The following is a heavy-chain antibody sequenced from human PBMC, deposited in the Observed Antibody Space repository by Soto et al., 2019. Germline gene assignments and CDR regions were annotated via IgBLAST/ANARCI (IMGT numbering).Heavy chain of an antibody. J-gene: IGHJ6*03. V-gene: IGHV4-34*01. CDR2: INHSGST. CDR3: AIVENYREYQLLLGYYYYYYYMDV. CDR1: GASFSGYY. Sequence: SETLSLTCAVYGASFSGYYWCWIRHPPGQGLELMGEINHSGSTNYNPSLKSRVTISVDTSKIQFSLKLSSVTAADTAVYYCAIVENYREYQLLLGYYYYYYYMDVWGKGTTVT. D-gene: IGHD2-2*01.